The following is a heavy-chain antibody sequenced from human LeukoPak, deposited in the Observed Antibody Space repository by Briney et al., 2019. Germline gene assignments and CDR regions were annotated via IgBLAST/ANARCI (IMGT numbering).Heavy chain of an antibody. Sequence: SETPSLTCTVSGGSISSYYWSWIRQPPGKGLEWIGYIYYSGSTNYNPSLKSRVTISVDTSKNQFSLKLSSVTAADTAVYYCARVTYYYDSSGYYPVFDYWGQGTLVTVSS. J-gene: IGHJ4*02. CDR2: IYYSGST. V-gene: IGHV4-59*01. CDR3: ARVTYYYDSSGYYPVFDY. D-gene: IGHD3-22*01. CDR1: GGSISSYY.